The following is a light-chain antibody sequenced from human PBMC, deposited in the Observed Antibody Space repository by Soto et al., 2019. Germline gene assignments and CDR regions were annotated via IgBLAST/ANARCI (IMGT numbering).Light chain of an antibody. V-gene: IGLV2-11*01. CDR2: DVI. Sequence: QSALTQPRSVSGSPGQSVTISCTGTSSDVAGYNYVSWYQQHPGKAPKLMIYDVIKRPSGVPDRFSGPKSGNTASLTISGLQGEDEADYYCCSYAVSYTLVFGGGTKLTVL. CDR3: CSYAVSYTLV. J-gene: IGLJ2*01. CDR1: SSDVAGYNY.